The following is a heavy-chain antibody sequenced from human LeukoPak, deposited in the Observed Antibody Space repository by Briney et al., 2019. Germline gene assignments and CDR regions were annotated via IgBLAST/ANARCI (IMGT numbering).Heavy chain of an antibody. CDR3: TTDNYDFWSGYYSFDY. Sequence: GGSLRLSCAASGFTFSSYAMHWVRQAPGKGLEWVGRIKSKTDGGTTDYAAPVKGRFTISRDDSKNTLYLQMNSLKTEDTAVYYCTTDNYDFWSGYYSFDYWGQGTLVTVSS. CDR1: GFTFSSYA. V-gene: IGHV3-15*07. CDR2: IKSKTDGGTT. D-gene: IGHD3-3*01. J-gene: IGHJ4*02.